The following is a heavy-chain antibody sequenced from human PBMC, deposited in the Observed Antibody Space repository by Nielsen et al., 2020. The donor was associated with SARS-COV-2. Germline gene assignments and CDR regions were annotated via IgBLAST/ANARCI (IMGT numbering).Heavy chain of an antibody. CDR1: GFTFSSYS. CDR2: ISSSSSYI. Sequence: GGSLRLSCAASGFTFSSYSMNWVRQAPGKGLEWVSYISSSSSYIYYADSVKGRFTISRDNAKNSLYLQMNSLRAEDTAVYYCQGWLQSRGWFDPWGQGTLVTVSS. J-gene: IGHJ5*02. D-gene: IGHD5-24*01. V-gene: IGHV3-21*05. CDR3: QGWLQSRGWFDP.